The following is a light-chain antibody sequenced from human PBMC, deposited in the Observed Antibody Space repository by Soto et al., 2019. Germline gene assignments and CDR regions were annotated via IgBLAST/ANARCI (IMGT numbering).Light chain of an antibody. CDR1: QSISSY. V-gene: IGKV1-5*03. CDR2: KAS. J-gene: IGKJ5*01. CDR3: QQYNSYSYT. Sequence: DIQMTQSPSTLSASVGDRVTIACRASQSISSYLAWYQQKPGKAPNLLIYKASNLASGVPSRFTGGGSGTDFTLTINSLQPDDSATYFCQQYNSYSYTFGQGTRLEI.